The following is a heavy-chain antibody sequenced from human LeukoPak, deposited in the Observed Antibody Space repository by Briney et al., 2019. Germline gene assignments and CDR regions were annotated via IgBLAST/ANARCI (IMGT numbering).Heavy chain of an antibody. CDR1: GFTFNDDY. CDR3: AKTSAGQGRIIESGYFDK. Sequence: PGGSLRLSCAASGFTFNDDYMSWIRQAPGKGLEWLSYISSSSSYTNYADSVKGRFTISRDNAKNSLYLQMNSLRAEDTAVYYCAKTSAGQGRIIESGYFDKWGQGTLVTVSS. V-gene: IGHV3-11*03. J-gene: IGHJ4*02. D-gene: IGHD2-15*01. CDR2: ISSSSSYT.